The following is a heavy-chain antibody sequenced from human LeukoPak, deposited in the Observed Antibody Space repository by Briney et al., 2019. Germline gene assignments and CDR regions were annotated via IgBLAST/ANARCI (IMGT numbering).Heavy chain of an antibody. D-gene: IGHD3-10*01. J-gene: IGHJ5*02. CDR1: GGSISSYY. CDR3: ARQNVLLWFGEFENPSIWFDP. Sequence: PSETLSLTCTVSGGSISSYYWSWIRQPPGKGLEWIGYIYTSGSTNYNPSLKSRVTISVDTSKNQFSLKLSSVTAADTAVYYCARQNVLLWFGEFENPSIWFDPWGQGTLVTVSS. CDR2: IYTSGST. V-gene: IGHV4-4*09.